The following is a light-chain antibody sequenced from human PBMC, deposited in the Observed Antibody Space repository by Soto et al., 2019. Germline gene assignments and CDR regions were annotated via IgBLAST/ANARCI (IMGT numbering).Light chain of an antibody. J-gene: IGLJ1*01. CDR3: FSDAGSYV. Sequence: QYALPQPASVSGSPGQTITISCTGTSSDVGSYNLVSWNQQHPGKAPKLMIYEGSKRPSGVSNRFSGSKSGNTASLTISGLQAEDEADYYCFSDAGSYVFGTGTKLTVL. CDR1: SSDVGSYNL. CDR2: EGS. V-gene: IGLV2-23*01.